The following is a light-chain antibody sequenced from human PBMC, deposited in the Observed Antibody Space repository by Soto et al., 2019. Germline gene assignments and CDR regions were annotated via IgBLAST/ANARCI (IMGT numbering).Light chain of an antibody. CDR3: QAYDDSGTAIG. V-gene: IGLV1-40*01. CDR2: GNR. J-gene: IGLJ3*02. Sequence: QSVLTQPPSVSGAPGQRVTISCTGNNSNLGAGYDVHWYQQLPGAAPKLVIFGNRNRPSGVPERFSGSKSGTSASLAITGLQAEDEADAYCQAYDDSGTAIGFGGGTKLIVL. CDR1: NSNLGAGYD.